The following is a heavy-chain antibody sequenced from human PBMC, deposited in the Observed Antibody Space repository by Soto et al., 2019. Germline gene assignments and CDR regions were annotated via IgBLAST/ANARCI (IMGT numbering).Heavy chain of an antibody. CDR3: AGFGDTGGQYYYDSSGYCSYYYYGMDV. D-gene: IGHD3-22*01. V-gene: IGHV3-7*03. Sequence: PGGSLRLSCAASGFTFSSYWMSWVRQAPGKGLEWVANIKQDGSEKYYVDSVKGRFTISRDNAKNSLYLQMNSLRAEDTAVYYCAGFGDTGGQYYYDSSGYCSYYYYGMDVWGQGTTVTVSS. CDR2: IKQDGSEK. CDR1: GFTFSSYW. J-gene: IGHJ6*02.